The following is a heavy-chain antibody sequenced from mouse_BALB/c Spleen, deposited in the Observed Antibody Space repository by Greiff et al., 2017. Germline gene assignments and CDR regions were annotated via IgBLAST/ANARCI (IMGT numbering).Heavy chain of an antibody. V-gene: IGHV5-6-3*01. CDR2: INSNGGST. CDR1: GFTFSSYG. Sequence: VQLKESGGGLVQPGGSLKLSCAASGFTFSSYGMSWVRQTPDKRLELVATINSNGGSTYYPDSVKGRFTISRDNAKNTLYLQMSSLKSEDTAMYYCARDFHGGYFDVWGAGTTVTVSS. J-gene: IGHJ1*01. CDR3: ARDFHGGYFDV. D-gene: IGHD1-1*01.